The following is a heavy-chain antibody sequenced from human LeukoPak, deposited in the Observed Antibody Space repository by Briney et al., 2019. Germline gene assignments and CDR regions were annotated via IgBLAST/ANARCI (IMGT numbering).Heavy chain of an antibody. CDR3: ARGYCSGGSCYEIDY. CDR1: GGSISSYY. D-gene: IGHD2-15*01. Sequence: SETLSLTCTVSGGSISSYYWSWIRQPPGKGLEWIGYIYTSGSTNYNPSLKSRVTISVDTSKNQFSLKLSSVTAADTAVYYCARGYCSGGSCYEIDYWGQGTLVTVSS. J-gene: IGHJ4*02. V-gene: IGHV4-4*09. CDR2: IYTSGST.